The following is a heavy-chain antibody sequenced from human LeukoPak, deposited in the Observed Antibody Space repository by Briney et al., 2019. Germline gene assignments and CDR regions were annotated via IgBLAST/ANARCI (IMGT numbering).Heavy chain of an antibody. CDR1: GGTFSSYA. V-gene: IGHV1-69*05. J-gene: IGHJ4*02. CDR3: ARVGPNDYGDYAFDY. CDR2: IIPIFGTA. D-gene: IGHD4-17*01. Sequence: SVKVSCKASGGTFSSYAIGWVRQAPGQGLEWMGRIIPIFGTANYAQKFQGRVTITTDESTSTAYMELSSLRSEDTAVYYCARVGPNDYGDYAFDYWGQGTLVTVSS.